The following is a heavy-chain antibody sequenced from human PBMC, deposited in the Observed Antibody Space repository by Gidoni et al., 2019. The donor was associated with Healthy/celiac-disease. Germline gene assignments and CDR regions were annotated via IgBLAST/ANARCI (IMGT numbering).Heavy chain of an antibody. Sequence: QVQLVESGVGVVQPVRSLRLSCASSGFTFSSYGLPWVRQAPGKGLEWGAGIWYDGSNKYYADCVKGRFTISRDNSKNTLYLQMNSLRAEDTAVYYCARERITMVRGVENHYYGMDVWGQGTTVTVSS. CDR2: IWYDGSNK. J-gene: IGHJ6*02. D-gene: IGHD3-10*01. V-gene: IGHV3-33*01. CDR1: GFTFSSYG. CDR3: ARERITMVRGVENHYYGMDV.